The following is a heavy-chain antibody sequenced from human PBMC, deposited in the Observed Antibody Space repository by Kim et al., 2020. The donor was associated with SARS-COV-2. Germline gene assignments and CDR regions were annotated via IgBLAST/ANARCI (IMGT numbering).Heavy chain of an antibody. CDR3: ARGVGIAAAGTDY. CDR2: INAGNGNT. Sequence: ASVKVSCKASGYTFTSYAMHWVRQAPGQRLEWMGWINAGNGNTKYSQKFQGRVTITRDTSASTAYMELSSLRSEDTAVYYCARGVGIAAAGTDYWGQGTLVTVSS. J-gene: IGHJ4*02. D-gene: IGHD6-13*01. CDR1: GYTFTSYA. V-gene: IGHV1-3*01.